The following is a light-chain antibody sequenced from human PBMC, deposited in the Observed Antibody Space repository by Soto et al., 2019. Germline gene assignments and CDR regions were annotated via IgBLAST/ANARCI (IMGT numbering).Light chain of an antibody. CDR3: QQRSNWLTWT. CDR1: QSVSSY. CDR2: DAS. Sequence: EIVLTQSPATLSLSPGERATLSCRASQSVSSYLAWYQQKPGQAPRLLIYDASNRATGIPARFSGSGSGTDFTLTISSLGPEDFAVYYCQQRSNWLTWTFGQGTKGDIK. J-gene: IGKJ1*01. V-gene: IGKV3-11*01.